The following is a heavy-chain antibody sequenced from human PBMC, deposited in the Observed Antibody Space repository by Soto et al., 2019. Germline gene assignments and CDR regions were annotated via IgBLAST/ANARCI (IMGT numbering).Heavy chain of an antibody. CDR2: ITAENGNT. D-gene: IGHD3-3*01. CDR1: GFSFTSYG. CDR3: ARVVLEWLPTSGFDF. Sequence: QIQLVQSGAEVKKPGASVKVSCKASGFSFTSYGITWVRQAPGQGPEWLGWITAENGNTNYAQKFQGRATLTTDRATDTAYMELRGRRSDDTALYYCARVVLEWLPTSGFDFWGQGTLVTVSS. V-gene: IGHV1-18*04. J-gene: IGHJ4*02.